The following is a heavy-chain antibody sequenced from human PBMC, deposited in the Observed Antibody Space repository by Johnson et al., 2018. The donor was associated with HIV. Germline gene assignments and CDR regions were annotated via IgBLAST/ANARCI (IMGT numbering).Heavy chain of an antibody. CDR3: TRVREYSGSLGAFDI. CDR1: GFTLTDHY. D-gene: IGHD1-26*01. J-gene: IGHJ3*02. CDR2: TRNKANSYTT. Sequence: EQLVESGGDLVQPGGSLRLSCAASGFTLTDHYMDWVRQAPGKGLEWVGRTRNKANSYTTEYAASVKGRFTISRDASKNSMYLQINSLKTEETAVYYCTRVREYSGSLGAFDIWGQGTMVTVSS. V-gene: IGHV3-72*01.